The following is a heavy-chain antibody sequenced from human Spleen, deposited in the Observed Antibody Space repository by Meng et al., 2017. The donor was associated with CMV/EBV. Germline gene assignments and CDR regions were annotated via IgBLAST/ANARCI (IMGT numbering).Heavy chain of an antibody. Sequence: GGSLRLSCAASAFTFGSYRMHWIRQVPGKGLEWVSHISSDGSTTNYADSVKGRFTISRDNAKNTLFLQMHSLRGDDTAVYFCAREEPILWGAFDIWGQGTMVTVSS. CDR3: AREEPILWGAFDI. CDR2: ISSDGSTT. V-gene: IGHV3-74*01. D-gene: IGHD3-16*01. J-gene: IGHJ3*02. CDR1: AFTFGSYR.